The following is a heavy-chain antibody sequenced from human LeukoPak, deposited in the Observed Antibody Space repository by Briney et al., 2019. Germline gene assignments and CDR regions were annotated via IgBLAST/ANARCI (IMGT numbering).Heavy chain of an antibody. CDR3: ATKGDPYYYYGMDV. CDR1: GFTFSSYS. J-gene: IGHJ6*02. CDR2: ISSSSSYI. Sequence: GSLRLSCAASGFTFSSYSMNWVRQAPGKGLEWVSSISSSSSYIYYADSVKGRFTISRDNAKNSLYLQMNSLRAKDTAVYYCATKGDPYYYYGMDVWGQGTTVTVSS. V-gene: IGHV3-21*01. D-gene: IGHD3-16*01.